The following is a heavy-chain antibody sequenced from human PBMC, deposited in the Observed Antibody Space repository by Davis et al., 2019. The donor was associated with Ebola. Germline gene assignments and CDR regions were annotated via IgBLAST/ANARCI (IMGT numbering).Heavy chain of an antibody. Sequence: SETLFLTCAVYGGSFTGFSWSWMRQTPGKGLEWIGEINHSGSTNYNPSLKSRVTISLDTYNNQFSLKLTSVTAADTAMYYCARVTIAARPISDSFDIWGQGTVVTVSS. CDR2: INHSGST. CDR1: GGSFTGFS. CDR3: ARVTIAARPISDSFDI. D-gene: IGHD6-6*01. J-gene: IGHJ3*02. V-gene: IGHV4-34*01.